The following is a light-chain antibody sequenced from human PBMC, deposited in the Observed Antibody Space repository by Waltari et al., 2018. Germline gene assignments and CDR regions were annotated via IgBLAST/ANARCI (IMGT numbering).Light chain of an antibody. V-gene: IGKV3-15*01. J-gene: IGKJ1*01. CDR1: QSVSTN. CDR2: GAS. Sequence: EIVMTQSPAPLSVSPGERAALSCRASQSVSTNLAWYQQKAGQAPRLVIYGASSRATGIPARFSGSGSGTEFTLTISSLQSEDFAVYYCQQYNDWPPVTFGQGTKVEIK. CDR3: QQYNDWPPVT.